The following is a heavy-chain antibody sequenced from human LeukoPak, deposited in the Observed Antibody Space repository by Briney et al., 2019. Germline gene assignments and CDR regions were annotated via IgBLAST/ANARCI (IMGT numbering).Heavy chain of an antibody. CDR1: GGSISGYY. V-gene: IGHV4-59*01. J-gene: IGHJ4*02. D-gene: IGHD5-18*01. CDR3: ARAGIQYYFDY. CDR2: IYYSGST. Sequence: SETLSLTCTVSGGSISGYYWSWIRQPPGKGLEWIGYIYYSGSTNYNPSLKSRVTISVDTSKNQFSLKLSSVTAADTAVYYCARAGIQYYFDYWGQGTLVTVSS.